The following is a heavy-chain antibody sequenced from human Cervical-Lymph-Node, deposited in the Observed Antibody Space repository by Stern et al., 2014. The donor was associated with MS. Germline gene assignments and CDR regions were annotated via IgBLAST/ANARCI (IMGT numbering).Heavy chain of an antibody. J-gene: IGHJ4*02. CDR2: IYWDDSK. CDR3: ATHAPGVVPAALDY. D-gene: IGHD2-2*01. Sequence: ECGPTLVKPTKTLTLSCTFSGLSLSNSGVGVGWIRKPPGKALEWLGFIYWDDSKRYSPSLNNRLTITKDTSKNQVVLTINNMDPVDTATFYCATHAPGVVPAALDYWGQGTLVTVS. V-gene: IGHV2-5*02. CDR1: GLSLSNSGVG.